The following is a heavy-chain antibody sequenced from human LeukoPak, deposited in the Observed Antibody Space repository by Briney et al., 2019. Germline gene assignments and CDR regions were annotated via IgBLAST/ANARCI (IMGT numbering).Heavy chain of an antibody. CDR1: GGSFSGYY. CDR2: INHSGST. D-gene: IGHD5-18*01. CDR3: ARGRYGYSWFDP. J-gene: IGHJ5*02. Sequence: PSETLSLTCAVYGGSFSGYYWSWIRQPPGKGLEWIGEINHSGSTNYNPSLKSRVTISVDTSKNQFSLKLSSVTAADTAVYHCARGRYGYSWFDPWGQGTLVTVSS. V-gene: IGHV4-34*01.